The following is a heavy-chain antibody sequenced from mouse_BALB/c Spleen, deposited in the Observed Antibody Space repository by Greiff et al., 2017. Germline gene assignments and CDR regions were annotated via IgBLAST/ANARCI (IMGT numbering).Heavy chain of an antibody. CDR2: ISTYYGDA. Sequence: VQLQQSGAELVRPGVSVKISCKGSGYTFTDYAMHWVKQSHAKSLEWIGVISTYYGDASYNQKFKGKATMTVDKSSSTAYMELARLTSEDSAIYYCARSITTVGGFAYWGQGTLVTVSA. D-gene: IGHD1-1*01. J-gene: IGHJ3*01. CDR3: ARSITTVGGFAY. V-gene: IGHV1S137*01. CDR1: GYTFTDYA.